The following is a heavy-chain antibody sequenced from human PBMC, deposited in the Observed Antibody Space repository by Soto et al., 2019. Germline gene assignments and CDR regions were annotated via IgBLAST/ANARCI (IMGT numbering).Heavy chain of an antibody. D-gene: IGHD2-2*01. J-gene: IGHJ6*03. V-gene: IGHV5-51*01. CDR3: ARLPGSSTSRNYYYMDV. Sequence: PGESLKISCKGSGYTFTNYWIGWVRQMPGKGLEWMGIVYPGDSDTRYSPSFQGQVTISADKSITTAYLQWSSLKASDTAMYYCARLPGSSTSRNYYYMDVWGEGTTVTVSS. CDR2: VYPGDSDT. CDR1: GYTFTNYW.